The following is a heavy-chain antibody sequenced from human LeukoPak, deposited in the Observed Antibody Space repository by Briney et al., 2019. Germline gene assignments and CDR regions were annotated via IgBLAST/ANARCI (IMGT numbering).Heavy chain of an antibody. CDR3: AKVLWGYYDSSGYYPPGFFDY. CDR2: ISGSGGST. J-gene: IGHJ4*02. Sequence: GGSLRLSCAASGSTFSSYAMSWVRQAPGKGLEWVSAISGSGGSTYYADSVKGRFTISRDNSKNTLYLQMNSLRAEDTAVYYCAKVLWGYYDSSGYYPPGFFDYWGQGTLVTVSS. CDR1: GSTFSSYA. D-gene: IGHD3-22*01. V-gene: IGHV3-23*01.